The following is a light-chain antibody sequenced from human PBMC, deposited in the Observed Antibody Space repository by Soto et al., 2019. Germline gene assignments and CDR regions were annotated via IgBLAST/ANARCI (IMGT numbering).Light chain of an antibody. CDR3: QLTYRIPPP. J-gene: IGKJ4*01. V-gene: IGKV1-39*01. CDR2: AAS. Sequence: DIQMTQSPSSLPASVGDRVTVTCRASQSIRGYLNWYQHKPGTAPKLLIFAASHLQTGVPLRFSGSGSGTNFTLPISNLHPEDFATYSCQLTYRIPPPFCGGTKVEIK. CDR1: QSIRGY.